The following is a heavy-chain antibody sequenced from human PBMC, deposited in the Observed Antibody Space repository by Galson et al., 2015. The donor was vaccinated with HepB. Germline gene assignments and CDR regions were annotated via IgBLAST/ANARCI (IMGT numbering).Heavy chain of an antibody. Sequence: QSGAEVKKLGESLKISCKGSGYSFTSYWICWVRQMPGKGLEWMGIIYPGDSDTRYSPSFQGQVTISADKAISTAYLQWSSLKASDTAMYYCARRPRRVHYYYSSGYYWNAFDIWGQGTMVTVSS. V-gene: IGHV5-51*03. CDR2: IYPGDSDT. CDR3: ARRPRRVHYYYSSGYYWNAFDI. D-gene: IGHD3-22*01. CDR1: GYSFTSYW. J-gene: IGHJ3*02.